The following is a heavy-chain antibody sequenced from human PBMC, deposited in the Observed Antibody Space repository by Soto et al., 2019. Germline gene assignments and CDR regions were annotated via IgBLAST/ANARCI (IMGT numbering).Heavy chain of an antibody. D-gene: IGHD2-21*02. CDR1: GGSISSYY. CDR2: IYYSGST. V-gene: IGHV4-59*01. Sequence: SETLSLTCTVSGGSISSYYWSWIRQPPGKGLEWIGYIYYSGSTNYNPSLKSRVTLSVDTSKNQFSLKLSSVTAADTAVYYCARMTFDDYFDYWGQGTLVTVS. CDR3: ARMTFDDYFDY. J-gene: IGHJ4*02.